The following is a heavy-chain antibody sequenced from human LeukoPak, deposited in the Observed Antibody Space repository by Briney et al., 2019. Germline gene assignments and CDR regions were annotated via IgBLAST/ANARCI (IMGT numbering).Heavy chain of an antibody. D-gene: IGHD6-13*01. CDR1: GFTFSSYS. Sequence: GALRLSCAASGFTFSSYSMNWVRQAPGKGLEWVSSISSSSSYIYYADSVKGRFTISRDNAKNSLYLQMNSLRAEDTAVYYCARVTYSSPYNWFDPWGQGTLVTVSS. CDR2: ISSSSSYI. J-gene: IGHJ5*02. CDR3: ARVTYSSPYNWFDP. V-gene: IGHV3-21*01.